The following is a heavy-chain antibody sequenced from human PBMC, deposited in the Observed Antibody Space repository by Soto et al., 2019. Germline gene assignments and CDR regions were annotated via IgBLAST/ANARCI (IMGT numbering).Heavy chain of an antibody. CDR3: VKDMSGYCSSTSCPTPYDY. CDR2: ISSNGGST. J-gene: IGHJ4*02. CDR1: GFTFSSYA. Sequence: GGSLRLSCSASGFTFSSYAMHWVRQAPGKGLEYVSAISSNGGSTYYADSVKGRFTISRDNSKNTLYLQMSSLRAEDTAVHYCVKDMSGYCSSTSCPTPYDYWGQGTLVTVSS. D-gene: IGHD2-2*01. V-gene: IGHV3-64D*06.